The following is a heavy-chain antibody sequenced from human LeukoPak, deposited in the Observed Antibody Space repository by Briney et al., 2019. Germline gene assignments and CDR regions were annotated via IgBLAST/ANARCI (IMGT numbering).Heavy chain of an antibody. CDR1: GYTFTSYY. CDR3: ARAPGIAAAGTEDWFDP. V-gene: IGHV1-46*01. D-gene: IGHD6-13*01. Sequence: ASVKVSCKASGYTFTSYYMHWVRQAPGQGLEWMGIINPSGGSTSYAQKFQGRVTMTRDTSTSTVYMEPSSLRSEDTAVYYCARAPGIAAAGTEDWFDPWGQGTLVTVSS. J-gene: IGHJ5*02. CDR2: INPSGGST.